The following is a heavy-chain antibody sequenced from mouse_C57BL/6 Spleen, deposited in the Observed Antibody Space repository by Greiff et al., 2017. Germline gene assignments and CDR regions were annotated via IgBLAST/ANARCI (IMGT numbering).Heavy chain of an antibody. CDR3: ARHGPYGNYFDY. Sequence: QVQLKESGAELVKPGASVKLSCKASGYTFTEYTIHWVKQRSGQGLEWIGWFYPGGGSIKYNEKFKDKATLTADKSSSTVYMELSRLTSEDSAVYFGARHGPYGNYFDYWGQGTTLTVSS. V-gene: IGHV1-62-2*01. J-gene: IGHJ2*01. CDR1: GYTFTEYT. CDR2: FYPGGGSI. D-gene: IGHD2-10*02.